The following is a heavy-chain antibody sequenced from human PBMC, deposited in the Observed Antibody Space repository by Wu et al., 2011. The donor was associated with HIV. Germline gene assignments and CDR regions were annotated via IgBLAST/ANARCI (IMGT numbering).Heavy chain of an antibody. D-gene: IGHD2-2*01. J-gene: IGHJ4*02. CDR1: GYTFRNHG. Sequence: QVQLVQSGAEVKKPGASVKVSCKASGYTFRNHGITWVRQAPGQAFEWMGWINTNNGDTDYAQSLQGRVTMTTDTSSSTAYMELRSLRPDDTAAYYCARGFSSTTWDFWGQGTLVTVSS. CDR2: INTNNGDT. CDR3: ARGFSSTTWDF. V-gene: IGHV1-18*01.